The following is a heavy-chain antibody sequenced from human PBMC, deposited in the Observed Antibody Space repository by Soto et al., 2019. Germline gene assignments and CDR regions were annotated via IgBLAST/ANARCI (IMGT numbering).Heavy chain of an antibody. CDR2: IYYSGST. CDR1: GGSISSYY. CDR3: ARVYSGYDSNFDY. Sequence: QVQLQESGPGLVKPSETLSLTCTVSGGSISSYYWSWIRQPPGKGLEWIGYIYYSGSTNYNPSLRSRVTISVDTSKNQFSLKLSSVTAADTAVYYCARVYSGYDSNFDYWGQGTLVTVSS. V-gene: IGHV4-59*01. D-gene: IGHD5-12*01. J-gene: IGHJ4*02.